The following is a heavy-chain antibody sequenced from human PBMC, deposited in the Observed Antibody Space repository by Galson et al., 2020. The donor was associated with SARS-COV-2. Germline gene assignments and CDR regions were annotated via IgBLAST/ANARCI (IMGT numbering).Heavy chain of an antibody. CDR1: GGTFSSYA. CDR3: ARVSSGWYSYYYYGMDV. V-gene: IGHV1-69*13. D-gene: IGHD6-19*01. Sequence: SVKVSCKASGGTFSSYAISWVRQAPGQGLEWMGVIIPIFGTANYAQKFQGRVTITADESTSTAYMELSSLRSEDTAVYYCARVSSGWYSYYYYGMDVWGQGTTVTVSS. CDR2: IIPIFGTA. J-gene: IGHJ6*02.